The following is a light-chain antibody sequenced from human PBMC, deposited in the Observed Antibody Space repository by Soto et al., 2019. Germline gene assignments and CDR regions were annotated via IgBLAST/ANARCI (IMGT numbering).Light chain of an antibody. CDR2: DAS. CDR3: QQFNNYPPT. V-gene: IGKV1D-13*01. J-gene: IGKJ5*01. Sequence: AIQLTQSPSSLSASVGDIVTSTCRASQGISSALAWYQQKPGKAPKLLIYDASSLESGVPSRFSGSGSGTDFTLTISSLQPEDFATYYCQQFNNYPPTFGQGTRLEIK. CDR1: QGISSA.